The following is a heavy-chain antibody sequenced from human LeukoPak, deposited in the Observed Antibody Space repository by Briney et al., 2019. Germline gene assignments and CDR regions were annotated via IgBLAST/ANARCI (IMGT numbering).Heavy chain of an antibody. CDR3: ARGLPTRTTVVTRYDAFDI. CDR2: IWYDGSNK. Sequence: GALRLSCAASGFTFSSYGMHWVRQAPGKGLEWVAVIWYDGSNKYYADSAKGRFTISRDNSKNTLYLQMNSLRAEDTAVYYCARGLPTRTTVVTRYDAFDIWGQGTMVTVSS. J-gene: IGHJ3*02. V-gene: IGHV3-33*01. D-gene: IGHD4-17*01. CDR1: GFTFSSYG.